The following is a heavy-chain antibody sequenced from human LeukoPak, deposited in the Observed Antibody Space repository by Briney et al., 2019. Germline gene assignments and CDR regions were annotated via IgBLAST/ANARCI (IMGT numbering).Heavy chain of an antibody. Sequence: GGSLRLSCAASGFTFSSYEMNWVRQAPGKGLEWVSYISSSGSTIYYADSVKGRFTVSRDNAKNSLYLQMNSLRAEDTAVYYCARVASYEGYYYYYYMDVWGKGTTVAISS. V-gene: IGHV3-48*03. CDR2: ISSSGSTI. CDR3: ARVASYEGYYYYYYMDV. D-gene: IGHD3-16*01. CDR1: GFTFSSYE. J-gene: IGHJ6*03.